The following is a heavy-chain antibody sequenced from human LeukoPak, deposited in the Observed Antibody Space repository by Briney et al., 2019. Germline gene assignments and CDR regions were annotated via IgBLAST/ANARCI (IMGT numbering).Heavy chain of an antibody. D-gene: IGHD3-9*01. V-gene: IGHV3-7*01. Sequence: GGSLRLSCEGSGFTFSNYWMSWVRQAPGKGLEWVANIKQDGSEKYYVDSVKGRFTISRDNAKNSLYLQMNSLRAEDTAVYYCARGTSAQLRYFDPGIDYWGQGTLVTVSA. J-gene: IGHJ4*02. CDR2: IKQDGSEK. CDR3: ARGTSAQLRYFDPGIDY. CDR1: GFTFSNYW.